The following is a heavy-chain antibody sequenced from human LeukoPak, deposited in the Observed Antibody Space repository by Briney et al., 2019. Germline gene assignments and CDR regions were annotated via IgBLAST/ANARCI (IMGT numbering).Heavy chain of an antibody. D-gene: IGHD3-22*01. V-gene: IGHV1-46*01. CDR2: INPSGGST. Sequence: ASLKVSCKASGYTFTSYYMHWVRQAPGQGLEWMGIINPSGGSTSYAQKFQGRVTMTRDASTSTVYMELSSLRSEDTAVYYCARIGSLGNYYDSSGHIDYWGQGTLVTVSS. CDR1: GYTFTSYY. J-gene: IGHJ4*02. CDR3: ARIGSLGNYYDSSGHIDY.